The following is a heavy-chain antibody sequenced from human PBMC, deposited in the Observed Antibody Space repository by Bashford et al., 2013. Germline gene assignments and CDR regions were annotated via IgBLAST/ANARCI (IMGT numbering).Heavy chain of an antibody. Sequence: WVRQMPGKGLEWMGIIYPGDSDTRYSPSFQGQVTISADKSISTAYLQWSSLKASDTAMYYCARSGRRRYDIVDYWGQGTLVTVSS. D-gene: IGHD5-12*01. CDR2: IYPGDSDT. CDR3: ARSGRRRYDIVDY. V-gene: IGHV5-51*01. J-gene: IGHJ4*02.